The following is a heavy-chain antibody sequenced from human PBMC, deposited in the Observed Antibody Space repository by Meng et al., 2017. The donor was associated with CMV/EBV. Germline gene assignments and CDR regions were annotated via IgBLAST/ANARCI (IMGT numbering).Heavy chain of an antibody. J-gene: IGHJ4*02. CDR2: ISYDGSNK. CDR3: ARDLGYGDYVGYFDY. D-gene: IGHD4-17*01. V-gene: IGHV3-30-3*01. CDR1: GFTFSSYA. Sequence: SLKISCAASGFTFSSYAMHWVRQAPGKGLEWVAVISYDGSNKYYADSVKGRFTISRDNSKNTLYLQMNSLRAEDTAVYYCARDLGYGDYVGYFDYWGQGTLVTVSS.